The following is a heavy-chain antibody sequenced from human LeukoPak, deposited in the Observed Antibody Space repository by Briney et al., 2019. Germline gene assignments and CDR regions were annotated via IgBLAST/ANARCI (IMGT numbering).Heavy chain of an antibody. CDR1: GGSLTSSSYY. D-gene: IGHD6-6*01. CDR3: ARRIMGSSSMVS. Sequence: SETLSLTCTVSGGSLTSSSYYWAWIRQPPGKGLEWIGNVYYSGTTYCNPSLKSRLTISLEASNNQFSLRLSSVTAADTAVYFCARRIMGSSSMVSWGQGTLVSVSS. CDR2: VYYSGTT. V-gene: IGHV4-39*07. J-gene: IGHJ5*02.